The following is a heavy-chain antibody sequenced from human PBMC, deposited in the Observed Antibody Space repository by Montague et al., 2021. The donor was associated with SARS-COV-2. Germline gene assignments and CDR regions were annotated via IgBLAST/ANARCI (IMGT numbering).Heavy chain of an antibody. V-gene: IGHV2-70*01. J-gene: IGHJ4*02. Sequence: PALVKPTQTLTLTCTFSGFSLSTSGMCVSWIRQPPGKALEWLTLIDWDDDKYYSTYMKTRVTISKDTSKNQEVLTMTNMDPEDTATYYCARSYGSTVSTRAFDYWGQGTLVTVSS. D-gene: IGHD4-23*01. CDR3: ARSYGSTVSTRAFDY. CDR1: GFSLSTSGMC. CDR2: IDWDDDK.